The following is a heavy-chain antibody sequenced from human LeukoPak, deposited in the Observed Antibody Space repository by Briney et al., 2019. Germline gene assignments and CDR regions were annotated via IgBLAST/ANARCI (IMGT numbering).Heavy chain of an antibody. J-gene: IGHJ6*02. Sequence: GASLRLSCAASGFTFSSYAMSWVRQAPGKGLEWVSAISGSGGSTYYADSVKCRFTISRDNSKNTLYLQMNSLRAEDTAVYYCAKDLVTYYYYYGMDVWGQGTTVTVSS. CDR2: ISGSGGST. CDR3: AKDLVTYYYYYGMDV. V-gene: IGHV3-23*01. CDR1: GFTFSSYA. D-gene: IGHD2-21*01.